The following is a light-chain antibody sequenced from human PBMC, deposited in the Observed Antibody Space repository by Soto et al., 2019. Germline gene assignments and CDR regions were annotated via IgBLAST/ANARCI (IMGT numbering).Light chain of an antibody. CDR1: SSDVGGYNL. CDR3: SSYTSSSTPYV. CDR2: DAS. J-gene: IGLJ1*01. V-gene: IGLV2-14*02. Sequence: QSALTQPASVSGSPGQSITISCTGTSSDVGGYNLVSWYQHHPGKAPKLLIFDASNRPSGVSNRFSGSKSGNTASLTISGLQAEDEADYYCSSYTSSSTPYVFGTGTKVTVL.